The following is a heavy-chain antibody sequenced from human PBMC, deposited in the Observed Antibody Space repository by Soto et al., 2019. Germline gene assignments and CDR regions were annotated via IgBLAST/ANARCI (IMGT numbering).Heavy chain of an antibody. CDR2: IGTAGDT. Sequence: RRLSCAASGFTFSSYDMHWVRQATGKGLEWVSAIGTAGDTYHPGSVKGRFTISRENAKNSLYLQMNSLRAGDTAVYYCARGRWLGGMDVWGQGTTVTVSS. CDR1: GFTFSSYD. D-gene: IGHD5-12*01. J-gene: IGHJ6*02. CDR3: ARGRWLGGMDV. V-gene: IGHV3-13*01.